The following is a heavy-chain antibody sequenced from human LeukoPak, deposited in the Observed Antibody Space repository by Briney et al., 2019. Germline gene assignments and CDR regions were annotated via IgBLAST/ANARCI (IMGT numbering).Heavy chain of an antibody. CDR3: ARVRDGYNDAYDI. J-gene: IGHJ3*02. CDR1: GGSISSYY. CDR2: IYYSGST. D-gene: IGHD5-24*01. V-gene: IGHV4-59*01. Sequence: SETLSLTCTVSGGSISSYYWSWIRQPPGKGLEWIGYIYYSGSTNYNPSLKSRVTISVDTSKNQFSLKLSSVTAADTAMYYCARVRDGYNDAYDIWGQGTMVTVTS.